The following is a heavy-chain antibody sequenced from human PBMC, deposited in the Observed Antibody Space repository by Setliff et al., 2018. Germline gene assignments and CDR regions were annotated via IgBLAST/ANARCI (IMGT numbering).Heavy chain of an antibody. D-gene: IGHD1-7*01. CDR1: GFTFSRYW. CDR2: IKEDGSGR. J-gene: IGHJ4*02. Sequence: PGGSLRLSCVASGFTFSRYWMSWVRQAPGKGVEWVANIKEDGSGRYYVDSVKGRFTMSIDNDKNSLYLQMNSLRAEDTAVYYCAREGHNWNYVLAYFDYWGQGTLVTVSS. CDR3: AREGHNWNYVLAYFDY. V-gene: IGHV3-7*01.